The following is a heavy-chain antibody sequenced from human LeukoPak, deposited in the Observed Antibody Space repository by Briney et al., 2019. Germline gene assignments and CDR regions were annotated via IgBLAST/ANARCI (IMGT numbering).Heavy chain of an antibody. Sequence: GGSLRLSCAASGFTFSSYAMSWVRQAPGKGLEWVSAISGSGGSTYYADSVKGRSTISRDNSKNTLYLQMNSLRAEDTAVYYCAREIVVVVAATRYYYYGMDVWGQGTTVTVSS. V-gene: IGHV3-23*01. J-gene: IGHJ6*02. CDR2: ISGSGGST. CDR1: GFTFSSYA. CDR3: AREIVVVVAATRYYYYGMDV. D-gene: IGHD2-15*01.